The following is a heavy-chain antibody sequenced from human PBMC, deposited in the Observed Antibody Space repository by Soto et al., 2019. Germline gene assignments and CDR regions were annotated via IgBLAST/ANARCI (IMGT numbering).Heavy chain of an antibody. CDR1: GFSLSGDGVG. V-gene: IGHV2-5*02. D-gene: IGHD2-21*01. Sequence: QITLKESGPTLVKPTQTLTLTCTVSGFSLSGDGVGVGWIRQPQGKALEWLALIYWDDDQRYSPSLRTRLTITKDTSKNQVVLTMTNMDPVDTATYYCAHAYGGTSWPNDAFDFWGQGTVVTVSS. CDR2: IYWDDDQ. CDR3: AHAYGGTSWPNDAFDF. J-gene: IGHJ3*01.